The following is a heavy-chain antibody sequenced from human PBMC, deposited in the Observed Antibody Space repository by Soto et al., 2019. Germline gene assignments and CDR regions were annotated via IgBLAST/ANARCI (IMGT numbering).Heavy chain of an antibody. CDR1: GGSISSGDYY. CDR3: ARGSCSSASCYTGDY. Sequence: PSETLSLTCTVSGGSISSGDYYWSWIRQPPGKGLEWIGYIYYSGSTYYNPSLKSRVTISVDTSKNQFSLKLSSVTAADTAVYYCARGSCSSASCYTGDYWGQGTLVTVSS. J-gene: IGHJ4*02. CDR2: IYYSGST. V-gene: IGHV4-30-4*02. D-gene: IGHD2-2*02.